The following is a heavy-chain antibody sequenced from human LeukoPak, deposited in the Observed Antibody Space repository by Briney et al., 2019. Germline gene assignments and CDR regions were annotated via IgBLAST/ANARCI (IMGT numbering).Heavy chain of an antibody. CDR2: IIPIFGTA. CDR1: GGTFISYA. Sequence: ASVKVSCKASGGTFISYAISWVRQAPGQGLEWMGGIIPIFGTANYAQKFQGRVTITADESTSTAYMELSSLRSEDTAVYYCARVFPRQGQGSMYYFDYWGQGTLVTVSS. J-gene: IGHJ4*02. D-gene: IGHD2-15*01. CDR3: ARVFPRQGQGSMYYFDY. V-gene: IGHV1-69*13.